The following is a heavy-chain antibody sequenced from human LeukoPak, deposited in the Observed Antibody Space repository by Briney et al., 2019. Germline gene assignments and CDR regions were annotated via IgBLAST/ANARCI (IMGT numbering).Heavy chain of an antibody. CDR2: IHHDGSNK. CDR1: GFTFSSYG. J-gene: IGHJ3*02. CDR3: ARGGITIFGVVIPGDYHDAFDI. V-gene: IGHV3-30*02. D-gene: IGHD3-3*01. Sequence: GGSLRLSCAASGFTFSSYGMHWVRQAPGKGLDWVAFIHHDGSNKYYADSVRGRFTISRDNSKNTLYLQMNSLRAEDTAVYYCARGGITIFGVVIPGDYHDAFDIWGQGTMVTVSS.